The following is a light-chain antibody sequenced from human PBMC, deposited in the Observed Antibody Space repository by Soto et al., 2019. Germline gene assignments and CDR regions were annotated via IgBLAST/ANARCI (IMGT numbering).Light chain of an antibody. Sequence: QSVLTQPPSASGSPGQSVAISCTGTSSDGGGYNYVSWYQQHPGKAPKLMIYEVNKRPSGVPARFSGSKSGNTASLTVSGLQDEDEADSYCSSYAGSSNVFGTGTKVTVL. J-gene: IGLJ1*01. CDR1: SSDGGGYNY. CDR3: SSYAGSSNV. CDR2: EVN. V-gene: IGLV2-8*01.